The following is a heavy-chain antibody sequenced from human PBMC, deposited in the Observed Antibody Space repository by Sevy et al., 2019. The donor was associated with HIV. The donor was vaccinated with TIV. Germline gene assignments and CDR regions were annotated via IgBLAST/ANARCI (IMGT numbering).Heavy chain of an antibody. D-gene: IGHD3-10*01. J-gene: IGHJ3*01. CDR2: LRPYSGET. CDR1: EYPFTTYS. Sequence: ASVKVSCRATEYPFTTYSIDWFRQVAGRGFEWLGWLRPYSGETACAPSFQGRLTFTRDTSTSTAYIELSSLRSDDTAIYYYARWGGESMDRFDVWGRGTMVTVSS. V-gene: IGHV1-8*01. CDR3: ARWGGESMDRFDV.